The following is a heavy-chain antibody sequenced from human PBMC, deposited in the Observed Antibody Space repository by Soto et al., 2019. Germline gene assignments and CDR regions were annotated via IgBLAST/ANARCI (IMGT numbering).Heavy chain of an antibody. J-gene: IGHJ3*02. CDR3: ARVWGGAFDI. D-gene: IGHD3-10*01. Sequence: SETLSLTCTVSGGSISSYYWSWIRQPPGKGLEWFGYIYYSGSTNYNPSLKSRVTISVDTSKNQFSLKLSPVTAADTAVYYCARVWGGAFDIWGQGTMVTVSS. CDR2: IYYSGST. V-gene: IGHV4-59*01. CDR1: GGSISSYY.